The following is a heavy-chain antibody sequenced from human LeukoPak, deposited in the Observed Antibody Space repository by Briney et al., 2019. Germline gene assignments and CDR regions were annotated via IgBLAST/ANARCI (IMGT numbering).Heavy chain of an antibody. CDR2: ITSDGGNT. V-gene: IGHV3-64D*06. J-gene: IGHJ4*02. Sequence: GGSLRLSRSASGFTFSSHAMYWVRQAPGKGLEYVSGITSDGGNTYYRDSVKGRFTISRDNSKNTLYLQMSSLRTEDTSLYFCVRRAVAENFFDYWGQGTLVTVSS. D-gene: IGHD6-19*01. CDR3: VRRAVAENFFDY. CDR1: GFTFSSHA.